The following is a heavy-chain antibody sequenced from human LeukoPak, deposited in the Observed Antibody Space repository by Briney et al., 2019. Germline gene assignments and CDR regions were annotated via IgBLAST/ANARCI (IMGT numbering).Heavy chain of an antibody. CDR1: GYTFTSYG. D-gene: IGHD2-2*01. Sequence: ASVKVSCKASGYTFTSYGISWVRQAPGQGLEWMGWISAYNGNTNYAQKLQGRVTMTTDTSTSTAYMELRSLRSDDTAVYYCASEAERDIVVVPADRSRKGFGIDYWGQGTLVTVSS. V-gene: IGHV1-18*01. CDR2: ISAYNGNT. CDR3: ASEAERDIVVVPADRSRKGFGIDY. J-gene: IGHJ4*02.